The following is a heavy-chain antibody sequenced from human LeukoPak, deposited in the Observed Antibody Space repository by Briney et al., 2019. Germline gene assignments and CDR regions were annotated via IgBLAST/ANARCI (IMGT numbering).Heavy chain of an antibody. D-gene: IGHD4-23*01. J-gene: IGHJ6*03. V-gene: IGHV1-69*05. Sequence: SVKVSCKASGYTFTSYGISWVRQAPGQGLEWMGGIIPIFGTANYAQKFQGRVTITTDESTSTAYMELSSLRSEDTAVYYCASGKIYYYYYYMDVWGKGTTVTVSS. CDR3: ASGKIYYYYYYMDV. CDR1: GYTFTSYG. CDR2: IIPIFGTA.